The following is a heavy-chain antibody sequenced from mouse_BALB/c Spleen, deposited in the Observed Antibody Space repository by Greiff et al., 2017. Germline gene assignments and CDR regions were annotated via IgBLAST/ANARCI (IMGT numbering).Heavy chain of an antibody. V-gene: IGHV2-5-1*01. CDR3: AKNYGNYGEGRMDY. J-gene: IGHJ4*01. CDR2: IWRGGST. CDR1: GFSLTSYG. D-gene: IGHD2-1*01. Sequence: QVQLQQSGPSLVQPSQSLSITCTVSGFSLTSYGVHWVRQSPGKGLEWLGVIWRGGSTDYNAAFMSRLSITKDNSKSQVFFKMNSLQADDTAIYYCAKNYGNYGEGRMDYWGQGTSVTVSS.